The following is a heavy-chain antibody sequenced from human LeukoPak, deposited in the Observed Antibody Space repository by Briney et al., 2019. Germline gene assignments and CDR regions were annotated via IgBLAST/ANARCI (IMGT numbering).Heavy chain of an antibody. CDR3: ARVCSSTSCYASSYYMDV. J-gene: IGHJ6*03. V-gene: IGHV1-69*05. D-gene: IGHD2-2*01. CDR2: IIPIFGTA. CDR1: GGTFSSYA. Sequence: GASVTVSCKASGGTFSSYAISWVRQAPGQGLEWMGRIIPIFGTANYAQKFQGRVTITTDESTSTAYMELSSLRSEDTAVYYCARVCSSTSCYASSYYMDVWGKGTTVTVSS.